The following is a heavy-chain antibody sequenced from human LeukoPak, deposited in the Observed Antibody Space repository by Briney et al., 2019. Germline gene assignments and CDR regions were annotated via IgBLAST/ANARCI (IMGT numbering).Heavy chain of an antibody. CDR1: GFTFSSYW. V-gene: IGHV3-7*01. J-gene: IGHJ1*01. Sequence: QSGGSLRLSCAASGFTFSSYWMTWVRQAPGKGLEWVANINQVESDKYYMDSVKGRFTISRDNAKNSLYLQMNSLRAEDTAVYYCAMYSSANAREFQGWGQGTLVTVSS. D-gene: IGHD3-22*01. CDR2: INQVESDK. CDR3: AMYSSANAREFQG.